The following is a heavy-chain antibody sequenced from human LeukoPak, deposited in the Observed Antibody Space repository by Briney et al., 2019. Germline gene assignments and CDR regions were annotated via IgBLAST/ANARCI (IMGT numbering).Heavy chain of an antibody. Sequence: GRSLRLFCAASGFTFSSYGMHWVRQAPGKGLEWVAVIWYDGSNKYYADSVKGRFTISRDNSKNTLYLQMNSLRAEDTAVFYCARDQYDTWSRRGNFDSWGQGTLVIVSS. CDR2: IWYDGSNK. CDR1: GFTFSSYG. V-gene: IGHV3-33*01. CDR3: ARDQYDTWSRRGNFDS. D-gene: IGHD3-3*01. J-gene: IGHJ4*02.